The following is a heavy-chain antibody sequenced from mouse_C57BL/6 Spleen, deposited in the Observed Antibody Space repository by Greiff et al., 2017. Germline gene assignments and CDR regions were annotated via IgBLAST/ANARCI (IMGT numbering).Heavy chain of an antibody. Sequence: EVQLVESGGGLVKPGGSLKLSCAASGFTFSSYAMSWVRQTPEKRLEWVATISDGGSYTYYPDNVKGRFTISRDNAKNNLYLQMSHLKSEDTAMYYCARDSDGLFAYWGQGTLVTVSA. V-gene: IGHV5-4*01. J-gene: IGHJ3*01. D-gene: IGHD1-1*01. CDR2: ISDGGSYT. CDR3: ARDSDGLFAY. CDR1: GFTFSSYA.